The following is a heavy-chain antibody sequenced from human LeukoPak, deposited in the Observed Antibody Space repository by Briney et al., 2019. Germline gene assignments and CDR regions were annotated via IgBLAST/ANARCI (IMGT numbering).Heavy chain of an antibody. CDR3: ARRLRWFGEPSGGMDV. CDR1: GYSFTSYW. D-gene: IGHD3-10*01. J-gene: IGHJ6*02. Sequence: GESLKISCKGSGYSFTSYWIGWVRQMPGKGLEWMGIIYPGDSDTRYSPSFQGQVTISADKSISTAYLQWSSLKASDTAMYYCARRLRWFGEPSGGMDVWGQGTTVTVSS. CDR2: IYPGDSDT. V-gene: IGHV5-51*01.